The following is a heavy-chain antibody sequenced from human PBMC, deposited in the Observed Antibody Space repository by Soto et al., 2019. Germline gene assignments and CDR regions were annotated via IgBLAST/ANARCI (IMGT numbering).Heavy chain of an antibody. Sequence: EVQLLESGGGLVQRGGSLRLSCAASGFTFSNFAMSWVRQAPGKGLEWVSGLRGDGSNTYYADSVKGRFTISRDNSKNTLYLQMESLRAEDPALYYCAKARPVYFYDSAGYAFDPWGQGALVTVSS. CDR2: LRGDGSNT. J-gene: IGHJ5*02. D-gene: IGHD3-22*01. CDR1: GFTFSNFA. CDR3: AKARPVYFYDSAGYAFDP. V-gene: IGHV3-23*01.